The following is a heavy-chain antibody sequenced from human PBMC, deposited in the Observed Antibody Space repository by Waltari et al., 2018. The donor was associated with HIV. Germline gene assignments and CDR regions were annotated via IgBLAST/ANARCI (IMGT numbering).Heavy chain of an antibody. CDR2: LFHGGGS. V-gene: IGHV4-39*01. D-gene: IGHD1-1*01. J-gene: IGHJ6*02. CDR3: ARHCLQKGWLPQLKYYYGMDV. Sequence: QQQLQESGPGLVTPLETLSLTCTVSGGPISSSSSYWPWLRQSPGKGWERIGRLFHGGGSYYSPSLRRRATISGAMSANRFSLQLTSVTATDTAVYFCARHCLQKGWLPQLKYYYGMDVGGQGTTVIVSS. CDR1: GGPISSSSSY.